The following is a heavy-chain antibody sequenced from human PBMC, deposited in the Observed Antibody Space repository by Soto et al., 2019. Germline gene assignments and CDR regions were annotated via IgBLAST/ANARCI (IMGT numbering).Heavy chain of an antibody. CDR3: ARDPAVVTSRTVSGFDP. V-gene: IGHV3-33*01. CDR2: IWYDGSNK. J-gene: IGHJ5*02. Sequence: VAVIWYDGSNKYYADSVKGRFTISRDNSKNTLYLQMNSLRAEDTAVYYCARDPAVVTSRTVSGFDPWGQGTLVTVSS. D-gene: IGHD2-15*01.